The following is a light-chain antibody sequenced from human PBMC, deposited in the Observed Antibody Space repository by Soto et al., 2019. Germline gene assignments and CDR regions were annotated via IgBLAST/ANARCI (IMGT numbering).Light chain of an antibody. CDR2: GES. J-gene: IGKJ1*01. CDR1: QSISSRS. Sequence: VVLTQSPGTLSLSPGERATLSCTTTQSISSRSLAWYQQKPGQAPRLLIYGESRRATGIPDRFSGSGSGTDFTLTISRLEHEDFAVYYCQLYGLFGQGTKVDI. CDR3: QLYGL. V-gene: IGKV3-20*01.